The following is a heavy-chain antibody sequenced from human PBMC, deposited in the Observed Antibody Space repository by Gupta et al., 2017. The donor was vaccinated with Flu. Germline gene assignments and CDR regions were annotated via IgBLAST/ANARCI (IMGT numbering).Heavy chain of an antibody. CDR1: GCPFSSYW. V-gene: IGHV3-74*01. CDR3: AREARGDWIEY. D-gene: IGHD2-21*01. CDR2: IKSDGSST. J-gene: IGHJ4*02. Sequence: QLLESWGGLVQPGGSLSLSCVASGCPFSSYWMHWVRQAPGKGLMWVSRIKSDGSSTFYADSVKGRFTISRDNAKNTLYLQRNSLSAEDTAVYYCAREARGDWIEYWGQGTLVTVSS.